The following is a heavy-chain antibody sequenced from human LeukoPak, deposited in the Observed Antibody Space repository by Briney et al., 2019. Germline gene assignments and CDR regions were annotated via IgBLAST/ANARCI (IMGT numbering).Heavy chain of an antibody. CDR2: IYTSGST. J-gene: IGHJ4*02. Sequence: KPSETLSLTCTVSGGSISSYYWSWIRQPAGKGLEWIGRIYTSGSTNYNPSLKSRVTISVDTSKNQFSLKLSSVTAADTAVYYCARALDYYDSSGYTYFADWGQGTLVTVSS. V-gene: IGHV4-4*07. D-gene: IGHD3-22*01. CDR3: ARALDYYDSSGYTYFAD. CDR1: GGSISSYY.